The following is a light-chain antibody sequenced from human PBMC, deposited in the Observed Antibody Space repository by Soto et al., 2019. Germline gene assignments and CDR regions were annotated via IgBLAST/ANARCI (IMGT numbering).Light chain of an antibody. Sequence: IQTTPSPSSLSAAVGDRVTITSRARQSISSYLNWYQQKLGKAPKHLIYAVSSFQSGVPSRFSGSGSGTDFTLNISGQQSEDFATYYCHQSYSTPSLTFGGGTKVDIK. CDR3: HQSYSTPSLT. J-gene: IGKJ4*02. V-gene: IGKV1-39*01. CDR1: QSISSY. CDR2: AVS.